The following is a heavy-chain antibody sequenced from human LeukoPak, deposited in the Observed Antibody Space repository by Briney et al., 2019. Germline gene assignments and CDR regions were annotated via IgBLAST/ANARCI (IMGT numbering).Heavy chain of an antibody. CDR2: ISAYNGNT. J-gene: IGHJ4*02. V-gene: IGHV1-18*01. Sequence: ASVKVSCKASGYTFTSYGISWVRQAPGQGLEWMGWISAYNGNTNYAQTLQGRVAMTTDTSTTTAYMELRSLTSDDTAVYYCARGVLTYYFDYWGQGTLVTVSS. CDR1: GYTFTSYG. CDR3: ARGVLTYYFDY. D-gene: IGHD3-9*01.